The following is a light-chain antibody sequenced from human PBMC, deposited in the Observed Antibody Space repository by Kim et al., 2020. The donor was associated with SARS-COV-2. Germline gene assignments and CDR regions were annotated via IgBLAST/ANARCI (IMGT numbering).Light chain of an antibody. CDR2: DAS. Sequence: EIVLTQSPATLSSSPGERATLSCRASQNITSYLAGYQQIPGQPPRLLLFDASQRTTAIPARFSGSGSWTDFTLPISRIEPEDVAVYYYQQHSNWPPLTFGEGTQLEIK. CDR1: QNITSY. CDR3: QQHSNWPPLT. J-gene: IGKJ5*01. V-gene: IGKV3-11*01.